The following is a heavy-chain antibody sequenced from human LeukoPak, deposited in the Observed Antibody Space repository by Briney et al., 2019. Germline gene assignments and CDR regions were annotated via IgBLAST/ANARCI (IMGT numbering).Heavy chain of an antibody. CDR3: AKGGREGSGSYYFDY. J-gene: IGHJ4*02. CDR2: ISHDAKAT. D-gene: IGHD1-26*01. CDR1: RFAFSRHP. Sequence: GGSLRLSCAASRFAFSRHPMHWVRQSPGKGLEWVATISHDAKATYYTDSVRGRFTISRDNAENTLSLQMNSLRAEDTAVYYCAKGGREGSGSYYFDYWGQGTLVTVSS. V-gene: IGHV3-30*10.